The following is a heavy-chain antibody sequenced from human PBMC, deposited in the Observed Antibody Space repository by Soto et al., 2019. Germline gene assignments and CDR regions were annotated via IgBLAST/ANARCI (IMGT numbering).Heavy chain of an antibody. J-gene: IGHJ5*02. CDR2: IYYSGST. V-gene: IGHV4-39*01. CDR3: ATSNWFDP. CDR1: GGSISSSSYY. Sequence: QLQLQESGPGLVKPSETLSLTCTVSGGSISSSSYYWGWIRQPPGKGLEWIGIIYYSGSTYYTPSLKSRVNISVDTSKNQFSLKLSSVSATDTAVYYCATSNWFDPWGQGTLVTVSS.